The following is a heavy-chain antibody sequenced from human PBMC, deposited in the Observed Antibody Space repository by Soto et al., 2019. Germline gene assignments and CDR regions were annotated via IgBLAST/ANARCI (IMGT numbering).Heavy chain of an antibody. CDR3: ARTLLRYDSSGYYYAPDY. D-gene: IGHD3-22*01. J-gene: IGHJ4*02. CDR2: IYWDDDK. CDR1: GFSLSTSGVG. V-gene: IGHV2-5*02. Sequence: QITLKESGPPLVKPTQTLTLTCTFSGFSLSTSGVGVGWIRQPPGKALEWLALIYWDDDKRYSPSLKSRLTITKDTSKNQVVLTMTNMDPVDTATYYCARTLLRYDSSGYYYAPDYWGQGTLVTVSS.